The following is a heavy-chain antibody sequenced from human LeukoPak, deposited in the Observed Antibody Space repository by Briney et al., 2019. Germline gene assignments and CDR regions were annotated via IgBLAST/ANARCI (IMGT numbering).Heavy chain of an antibody. CDR2: ISYDGSNK. Sequence: GGSLRLSCAASGFTLSSYVMHWVRQAPGKGLEWVAVISYDGSNKYYADSVKGRFTISRDNSKNTLYLQMNSLRAEDTAVYYCAKDGVRRESHYYYYMDVWGKGTTVTVSS. CDR3: AKDGVRRESHYYYYMDV. V-gene: IGHV3-30*18. D-gene: IGHD3-10*01. CDR1: GFTLSSYV. J-gene: IGHJ6*03.